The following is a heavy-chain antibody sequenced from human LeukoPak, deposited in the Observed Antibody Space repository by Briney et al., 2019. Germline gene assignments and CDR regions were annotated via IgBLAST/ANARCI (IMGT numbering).Heavy chain of an antibody. V-gene: IGHV3-48*03. CDR2: ISSSGSTI. D-gene: IGHD3-10*02. J-gene: IGHJ6*04. CDR3: AELGITMIGGV. Sequence: GGSVRLSCAASGFTFSSYEMNWVRQAPGKGQEWVSYISSSGSTIYYADAVKGRFTISRDNAKNSLYLQMDSLRAEDTAVYYCAELGITMIGGVWGKGTTVTISS. CDR1: GFTFSSYE.